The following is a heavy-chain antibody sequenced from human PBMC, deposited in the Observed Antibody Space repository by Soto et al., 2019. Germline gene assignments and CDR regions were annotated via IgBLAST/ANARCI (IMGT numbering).Heavy chain of an antibody. CDR1: GFTFSSYG. J-gene: IGHJ5*02. D-gene: IGHD6-6*01. Sequence: GGSLRLSCAASGFTFSSYGMHWVRQAPGKGLEWVAVIWYDGSNKYYADSVKGRFTISRDNSKNTLYLQMNSLRAEDTAVYYCARDRGGDSSSADNWFDPWGQGTLVTVSS. CDR2: IWYDGSNK. CDR3: ARDRGGDSSSADNWFDP. V-gene: IGHV3-33*01.